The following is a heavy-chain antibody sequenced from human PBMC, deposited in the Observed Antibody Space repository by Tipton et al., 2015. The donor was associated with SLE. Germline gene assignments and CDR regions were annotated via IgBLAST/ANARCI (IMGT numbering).Heavy chain of an antibody. CDR2: IYYSGTT. CDR1: GSSMSSSGYF. Sequence: TLSLTCNVSGSSMSSSGYFWGWIRQSPGKGLEWIGSIYYSGTTHYNPSLQSRVTISVDTSKKHSSLKVTSVTAADTAVYYCVRQVISGTRTLFDAFDMWGQGTMVIVSS. J-gene: IGHJ3*02. D-gene: IGHD2-2*01. CDR3: VRQVISGTRTLFDAFDM. V-gene: IGHV4-39*01.